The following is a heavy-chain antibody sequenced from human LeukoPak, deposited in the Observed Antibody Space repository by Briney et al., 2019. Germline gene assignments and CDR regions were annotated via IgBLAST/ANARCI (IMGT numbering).Heavy chain of an antibody. V-gene: IGHV3-23*01. J-gene: IGHJ4*02. CDR3: AKDVEDYDFWSGYLYYFDY. Sequence: PGGSLRLSCAASGFTFSSYAMSWVRQAPGKGLEWASAISGSGGSTYYAHSVKGRFTISRDNSKNTLYLQMNSLRAEDTAVYYCAKDVEDYDFWSGYLYYFDYWGQGTLVTVSS. D-gene: IGHD3-3*01. CDR2: ISGSGGST. CDR1: GFTFSSYA.